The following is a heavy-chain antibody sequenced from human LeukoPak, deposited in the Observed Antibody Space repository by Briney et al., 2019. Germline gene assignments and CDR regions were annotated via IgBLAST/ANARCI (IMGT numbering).Heavy chain of an antibody. CDR1: GGTFSSYA. V-gene: IGHV1-69*04. CDR3: ARDAPYGSGSYYPYYYGMDV. Sequence: ASVKVSCKASGGTFSSYAISSVRQAPGQGLEWMGRILPILGIANYAQKFQGRVTITADKSTSTAYMELSSLRSEDTAVYYCARDAPYGSGSYYPYYYGMDVWGQGTTVTVSS. J-gene: IGHJ6*02. D-gene: IGHD3-10*01. CDR2: ILPILGIA.